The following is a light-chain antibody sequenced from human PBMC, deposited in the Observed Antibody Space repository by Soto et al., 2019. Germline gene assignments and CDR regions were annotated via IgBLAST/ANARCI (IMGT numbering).Light chain of an antibody. V-gene: IGKV1-39*01. CDR3: QQSYSSWAT. CDR1: QSISNY. Sequence: SQSISNYLNWYQLKPGKVPKLLIYGASTLQTGVPSRFSGSGSGTDFTLTISSLQPEDSASYYCQQSYSSWATFGGGTKVDIK. CDR2: GAS. J-gene: IGKJ4*01.